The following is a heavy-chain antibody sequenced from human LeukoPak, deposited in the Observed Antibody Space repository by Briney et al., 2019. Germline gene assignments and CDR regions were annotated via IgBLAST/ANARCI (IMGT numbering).Heavy chain of an antibody. J-gene: IGHJ4*02. CDR1: GYTFTSYG. D-gene: IGHD4/OR15-4a*01. Sequence: ASVKVPSKASGYTFTSYGISWVRQAPGQGLEWMGWISAYNGNTNYAQKLQGRVTMTTDTSTSTAYMELRSLRSDDTAVYYCARDLIDYNFDYWGQGTLVTVSS. V-gene: IGHV1-18*01. CDR2: ISAYNGNT. CDR3: ARDLIDYNFDY.